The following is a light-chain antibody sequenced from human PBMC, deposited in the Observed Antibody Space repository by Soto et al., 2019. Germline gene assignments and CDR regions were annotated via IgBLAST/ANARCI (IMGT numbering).Light chain of an antibody. V-gene: IGLV2-14*01. J-gene: IGLJ1*01. CDR1: SSDVGDYNY. Sequence: QSALTQPASVSGSPGQSITISCTGTSSDVGDYNYVSWYQQHPGKAPKLMISAVSNRPSGVSDRFSGSKSGNTASLTISGLQAEEEADYYCSYMRNSLYVFGTGTKVTVL. CDR3: SYMRNSLYV. CDR2: AVS.